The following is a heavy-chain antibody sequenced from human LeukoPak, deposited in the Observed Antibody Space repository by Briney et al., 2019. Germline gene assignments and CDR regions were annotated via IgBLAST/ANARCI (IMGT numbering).Heavy chain of an antibody. V-gene: IGHV3-21*01. Sequence: PGGSLRLSCAASGFTFSTYTMNWVRQAPGKGLEWISFISSSSSYIYYADSVKGRFTISRDNAKNSLYLQMNSVRAEDTAVYCCARDGNTAMLNAIDLWGQGTLVTVSS. J-gene: IGHJ4*02. CDR3: ARDGNTAMLNAIDL. CDR1: GFTFSTYT. CDR2: ISSSSSYI. D-gene: IGHD5-18*01.